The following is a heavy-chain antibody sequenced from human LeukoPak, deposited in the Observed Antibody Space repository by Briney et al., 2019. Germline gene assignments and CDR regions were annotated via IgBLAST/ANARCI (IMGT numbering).Heavy chain of an antibody. Sequence: GGSLRLSCAASGFTFRIYGMHWVRRAPGKGLEWVAVISYDGSNKYYADSVKGRFTISRDNSKNTLYLQMNSLRAEATAVYYCAKEILRYFDWLPPDYYGMDVWGKGTTVTVSS. J-gene: IGHJ6*04. V-gene: IGHV3-30*18. D-gene: IGHD3-9*01. CDR2: ISYDGSNK. CDR1: GFTFRIYG. CDR3: AKEILRYFDWLPPDYYGMDV.